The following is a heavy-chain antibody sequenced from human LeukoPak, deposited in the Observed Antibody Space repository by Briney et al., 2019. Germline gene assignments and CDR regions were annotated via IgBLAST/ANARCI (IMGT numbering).Heavy chain of an antibody. CDR2: IYDSGST. V-gene: IGHV4-31*03. Sequence: PSQTLSLTCTVSGGSISSGGYYWSWIRQHPGKGLEWIGYIYDSGSTYYNPSLKSRVTISVDTSKNQFSLQLSSVTAADTAVYYCARERYSSGWYYNWFDPWGQGTLVTVSS. D-gene: IGHD6-19*01. CDR1: GGSISSGGYY. J-gene: IGHJ5*02. CDR3: ARERYSSGWYYNWFDP.